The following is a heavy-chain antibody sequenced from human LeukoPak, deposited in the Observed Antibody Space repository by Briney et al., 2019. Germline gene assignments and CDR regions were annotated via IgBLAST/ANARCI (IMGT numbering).Heavy chain of an antibody. CDR2: ISGSGGNT. CDR1: GFTFSSYA. J-gene: IGHJ5*02. D-gene: IGHD5-24*01. V-gene: IGHV3-23*01. CDR3: ARGGRRDGYNP. Sequence: GSLRLSCAASGFTFSSYAMSWVRQAPGKGLEWVSAISGSGGNTYCADSVKGRFTTSRDNSKNTLYLQMSSLRAEDTAVYHCARGGRRDGYNPWGQGTLVTVSS.